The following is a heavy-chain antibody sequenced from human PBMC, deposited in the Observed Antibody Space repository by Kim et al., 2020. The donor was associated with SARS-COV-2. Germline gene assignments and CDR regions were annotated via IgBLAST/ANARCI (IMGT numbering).Heavy chain of an antibody. CDR1: GFTFSSYG. CDR2: ISYDGSNK. Sequence: GGSLRLSCAASGFTFSSYGMHWVRQAPGKGLEWVAVISYDGSNKYYADSVKGRFTISRDNSKNTLYLQMNSLRAEDTAVYYCAKDLLRFLEWFTYGMDVWGQGTTVTVSS. CDR3: AKDLLRFLEWFTYGMDV. J-gene: IGHJ6*02. D-gene: IGHD3-3*01. V-gene: IGHV3-30*18.